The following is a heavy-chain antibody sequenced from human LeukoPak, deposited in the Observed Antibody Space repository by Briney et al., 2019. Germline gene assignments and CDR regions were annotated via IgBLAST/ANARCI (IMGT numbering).Heavy chain of an antibody. V-gene: IGHV3-20*04. CDR3: ARCSSWYGYYYYMDV. CDR2: INWNGGST. Sequence: GGSLRLSCAASGYTFDDYGMSWVRQAPVKGLEWVSDINWNGGSTGYADSVKGRFTISRDNAKNSLYLQMNSLRAEDTALYYCARCSSWYGYYYYMDVWGKGTTVTVSS. J-gene: IGHJ6*03. D-gene: IGHD6-13*01. CDR1: GYTFDDYG.